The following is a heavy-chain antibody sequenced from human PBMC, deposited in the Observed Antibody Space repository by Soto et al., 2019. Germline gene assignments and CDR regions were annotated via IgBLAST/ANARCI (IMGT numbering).Heavy chain of an antibody. V-gene: IGHV3-23*01. Sequence: GGSLRLSCAASGFTFSSFAMSWVRQAPGRGLEWVSSISGRGDTTYYADSVKGRFTISRDRSKNMVHLQMNSLRAEDTALYYCAKRDLEWLLVGPFDPWGQGTLVTVSS. CDR2: ISGRGDTT. D-gene: IGHD3-3*01. CDR3: AKRDLEWLLVGPFDP. CDR1: GFTFSSFA. J-gene: IGHJ5*02.